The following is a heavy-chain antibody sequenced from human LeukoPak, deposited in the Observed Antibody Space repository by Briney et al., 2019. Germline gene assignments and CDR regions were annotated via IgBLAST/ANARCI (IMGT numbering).Heavy chain of an antibody. CDR2: IYHSGST. J-gene: IGHJ4*02. V-gene: IGHV4-4*02. CDR1: GGSISSSNW. Sequence: SETLSLTCAVSGGSISSSNWWSWVRQPPGKGLEWIGEIYHSGSTNYNPSLKSRVTISVDKSKNQFSLKLSSVTAADTAVYYCARGRRGYSYVRAPAFDYWGQGTLVTVSS. CDR3: ARGRRGYSYVRAPAFDY. D-gene: IGHD5-18*01.